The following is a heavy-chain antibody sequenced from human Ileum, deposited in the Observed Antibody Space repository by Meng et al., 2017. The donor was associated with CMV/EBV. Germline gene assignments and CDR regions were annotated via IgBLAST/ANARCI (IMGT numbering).Heavy chain of an antibody. Sequence: QVAGSGLGLVKPSQTLSLTCTVLGGSISSDNYLWRWIRQPPGKGLEWIGYIYFSGSAYYNPSLKSRVTISVDTSKNQFSLKLSSVTATDTAVYYCAREVNIVADSDAFDMWGQGTMVTVSS. CDR2: IYFSGSA. V-gene: IGHV4-30-4*01. D-gene: IGHD5-12*01. CDR1: GGSISSDNYL. J-gene: IGHJ3*02. CDR3: AREVNIVADSDAFDM.